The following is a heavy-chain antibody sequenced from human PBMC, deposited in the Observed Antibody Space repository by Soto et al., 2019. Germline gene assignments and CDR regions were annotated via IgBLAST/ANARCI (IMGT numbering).Heavy chain of an antibody. V-gene: IGHV3-30*18. CDR1: GFTFSSYG. CDR2: ISYDGSNK. Sequence: GGSLRLSCAASGFTFSSYGMHWVRQAPGKGLEWVAVISYDGSNKYYADSVKGRFTISRDNSKNTLYLQMNSLRAEDTAVYYCAKLVAATLFDYWGQGTLVTVSS. D-gene: IGHD2-15*01. CDR3: AKLVAATLFDY. J-gene: IGHJ4*02.